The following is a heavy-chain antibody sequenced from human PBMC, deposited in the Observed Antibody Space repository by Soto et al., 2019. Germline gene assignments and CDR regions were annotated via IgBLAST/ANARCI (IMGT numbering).Heavy chain of an antibody. CDR1: GGSFNDYY. D-gene: IGHD3-16*01. CDR2: IYHSGNT. Sequence: QVQLQQWGAGLLKPSETLSLTCAVNGGSFNDYYWAWIRQPPGKGLEWIGEIYHSGNTYYNPSLESRVIMSVDPSKKQFSLRPNSVTAADTAMYYCARVRRGFNRESWSYWYNGMDVWGQGTTVTVS. J-gene: IGHJ6*02. CDR3: ARVRRGFNRESWSYWYNGMDV. V-gene: IGHV4-34*02.